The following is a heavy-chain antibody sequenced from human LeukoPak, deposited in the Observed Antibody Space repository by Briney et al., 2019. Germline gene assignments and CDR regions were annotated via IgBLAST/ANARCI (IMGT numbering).Heavy chain of an antibody. CDR2: IIPILGIA. CDR3: ASEHYCSSTSCHGDAFDI. Sequence: ASVKVSCKASGGTFSSYTISWVRQAPGQGLEWMGRIIPILGIANYAQKLQGRVTITADKSTSTAYMELSSLRSEDTAVYYCASEHYCSSTSCHGDAFDIWGQGTMVTVSS. J-gene: IGHJ3*02. V-gene: IGHV1-69*02. D-gene: IGHD2-2*01. CDR1: GGTFSSYT.